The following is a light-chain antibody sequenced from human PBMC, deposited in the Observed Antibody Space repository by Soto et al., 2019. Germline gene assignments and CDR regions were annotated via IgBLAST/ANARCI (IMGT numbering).Light chain of an antibody. CDR1: SSDVGAYSL. V-gene: IGLV2-11*01. CDR3: CSFAGSSTWV. J-gene: IGLJ3*02. Sequence: QSALTQPRSVSGSPGQSVAISCTGTSSDVGAYSLVSWYQQHPGKAPKLMIYDVSKRPSGVPDRFSGSKSGNAASLTISGLQAEDEADYYCCSFAGSSTWVFGGGTKLTVL. CDR2: DVS.